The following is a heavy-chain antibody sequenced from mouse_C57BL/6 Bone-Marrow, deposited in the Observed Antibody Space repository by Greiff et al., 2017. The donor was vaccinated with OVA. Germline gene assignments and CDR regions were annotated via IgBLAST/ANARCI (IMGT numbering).Heavy chain of an antibody. CDR2: IRLKSDNSAT. Sequence: EVKLVESGGGLVQPGGSMKLSCVASGFTFSNYWMNWVRQSPEKGLEWVAQIRLKSDNSATHYAESVKGRFTISRDDSKSIFYLQRSNLSADDTVIYYGTGGLRRPYYDAMDYWGQGTSVTVSS. CDR3: TGGLRRPYYDAMDY. CDR1: GFTFSNYW. J-gene: IGHJ4*01. V-gene: IGHV6-3*01. D-gene: IGHD2-4*01.